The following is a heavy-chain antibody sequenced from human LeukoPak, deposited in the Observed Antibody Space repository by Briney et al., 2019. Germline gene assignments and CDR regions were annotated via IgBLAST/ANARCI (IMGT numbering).Heavy chain of an antibody. CDR1: GFTFSSYA. D-gene: IGHD6-19*01. J-gene: IGHJ4*02. CDR2: ISYDGSNK. Sequence: GGSLRLSCAASGFTFSSYAMHWVRQAPGKGLEWVAVISYDGSNKYYADSVKGRFTISRDNSKNTLYLQMNSLRAEDTAVYYCAKGSRSAVAGVFDYWGQGTLVTVSS. V-gene: IGHV3-30-3*01. CDR3: AKGSRSAVAGVFDY.